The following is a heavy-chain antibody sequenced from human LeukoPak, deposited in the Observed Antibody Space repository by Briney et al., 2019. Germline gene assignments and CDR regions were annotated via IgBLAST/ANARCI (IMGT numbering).Heavy chain of an antibody. J-gene: IGHJ6*03. CDR3: ARTASMVAPRTTSLQDYYYMDV. CDR2: IYYGGST. V-gene: IGHV4-39*01. Sequence: PSETLSLTCTVSGGSISSSSYYWGWIRQPPGKGLEWIGSIYYGGSTYYNPSLKSRVTISVDTSKNQFSLKLSSVTAADTAVYYCARTASMVAPRTTSLQDYYYMDVWGKGTTVTVSS. CDR1: GGSISSSSYY. D-gene: IGHD2-15*01.